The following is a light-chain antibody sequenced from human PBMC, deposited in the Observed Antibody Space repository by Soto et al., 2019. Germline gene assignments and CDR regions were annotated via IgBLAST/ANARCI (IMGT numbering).Light chain of an antibody. V-gene: IGKV1D-12*01. CDR3: QQAYSFPIT. Sequence: DLQVTQSPSSVSESVADRLTITGRASQDIAGYLAWYPHKPGRTPELLIHGASRLQSGVKARLSGSGSGTDFTLSIKSIKPEEFATYYCQQAYSFPITFGQGKRLELK. J-gene: IGKJ5*01. CDR2: GAS. CDR1: QDIAGY.